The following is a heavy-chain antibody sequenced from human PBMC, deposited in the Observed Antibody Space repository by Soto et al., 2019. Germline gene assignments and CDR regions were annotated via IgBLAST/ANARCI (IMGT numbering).Heavy chain of an antibody. D-gene: IGHD4-17*01. Sequence: EVHLLESGGGLVQPGGSLRLSCAASGFTFSTYAMSWVRQAPGKGLDRVSEISGSGGSADYADSVKGRFTISRDNSKNTLFLQMNSLRAEDTAVYYCAKARFMTTMTTLPYYYFDHWGQGSLVTVSS. CDR3: AKARFMTTMTTLPYYYFDH. CDR2: ISGSGGSA. V-gene: IGHV3-23*01. J-gene: IGHJ4*02. CDR1: GFTFSTYA.